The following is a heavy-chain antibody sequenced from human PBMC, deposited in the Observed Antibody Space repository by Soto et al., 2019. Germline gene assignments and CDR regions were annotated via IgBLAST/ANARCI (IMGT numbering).Heavy chain of an antibody. D-gene: IGHD3-3*01. CDR3: AGVITIFGVASRPDYGMDV. CDR1: GYTFTSYG. V-gene: IGHV1-18*01. CDR2: ISAYNGNT. Sequence: ASVKVSCKASGYTFTSYGISWVRQAPGQGLEWMGWISAYNGNTNYAQKLQGRVTMTTDTSTSTAYMELRSLRSDDTAVYYCAGVITIFGVASRPDYGMDVWGQGTTVTVSS. J-gene: IGHJ6*02.